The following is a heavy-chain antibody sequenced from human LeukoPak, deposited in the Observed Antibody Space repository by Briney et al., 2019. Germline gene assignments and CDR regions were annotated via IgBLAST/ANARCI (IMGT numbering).Heavy chain of an antibody. D-gene: IGHD3-10*01. CDR2: ISYDGSNK. CDR3: ARGLRQNVRGSFNV. Sequence: PGGSLRLSCAASGFTFSSYAMHWVRQAPGKGLEWVAVISYDGSNKYYADSVKGRFTISRDNSKNTLYLQMNSLRAEDTAVYYCARGLRQNVRGSFNVWGQGTAVTDSS. J-gene: IGHJ6*02. CDR1: GFTFSSYA. V-gene: IGHV3-30*04.